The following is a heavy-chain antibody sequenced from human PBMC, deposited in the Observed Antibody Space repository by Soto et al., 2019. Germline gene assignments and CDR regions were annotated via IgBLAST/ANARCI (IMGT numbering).Heavy chain of an antibody. CDR2: IYYSGST. CDR3: ARVGGLAARTFDY. Sequence: SETLSLTCTVSGGSISDFYWSWIRQPPGKGLEWTGYIYYSGSTNYNPSLKSRVTISVDTSKNQFSLNLRSMSPADTAVHYCARVGGLAARTFDYWGPGTLVTVSS. J-gene: IGHJ4*02. V-gene: IGHV4-59*01. CDR1: GGSISDFY. D-gene: IGHD6-6*01.